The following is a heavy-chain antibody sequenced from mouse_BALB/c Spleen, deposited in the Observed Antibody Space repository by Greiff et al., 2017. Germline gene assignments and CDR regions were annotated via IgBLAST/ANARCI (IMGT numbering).Heavy chain of an antibody. Sequence: VQLQQSGPELMKPGASVKISCKASGYSFTSYYMHWVKQSHGKSLEWIGYIDPFNGGTSYNQKFKGKATLTVDKSSSTAYMHLSSLTSEDSAVYYCARGLGHYFDYWGQGTTLTVSS. CDR3: ARGLGHYFDY. D-gene: IGHD4-1*01. CDR2: IDPFNGGT. CDR1: GYSFTSYY. J-gene: IGHJ2*01. V-gene: IGHV1S135*01.